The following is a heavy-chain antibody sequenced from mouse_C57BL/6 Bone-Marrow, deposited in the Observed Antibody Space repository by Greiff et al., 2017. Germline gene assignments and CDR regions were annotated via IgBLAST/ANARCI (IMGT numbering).Heavy chain of an antibody. Sequence: QVQLQQSGAELVRPAASVKLSCKVSGFTFPSYGISWVKLRTGQGLELIGEIYPSSGNTYYNQKFKGKATLTADNSSSTAYMELRSLTSEDSADYFCARRSAVYFDYWGQGTTLTVSS. D-gene: IGHD1-1*01. CDR1: GFTFPSYG. CDR3: ARRSAVYFDY. CDR2: IYPSSGNT. V-gene: IGHV1-81*01. J-gene: IGHJ2*01.